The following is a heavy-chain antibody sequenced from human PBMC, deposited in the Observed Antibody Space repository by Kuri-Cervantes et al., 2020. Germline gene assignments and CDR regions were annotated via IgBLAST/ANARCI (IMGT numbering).Heavy chain of an antibody. CDR1: GYTFTSYG. Sequence: ASVKVSCKASGYTFTSYGISWVRQAPGQGLEWMGWIRAGNGNTKYSQKFQGRLILTRDTSASTDYMELSSLRSEDTAVYYCARERFIDWVDLDAFDIWGQGTVVTVSS. CDR2: IRAGNGNT. V-gene: IGHV1-18*01. D-gene: IGHD2-21*01. CDR3: ARERFIDWVDLDAFDI. J-gene: IGHJ3*02.